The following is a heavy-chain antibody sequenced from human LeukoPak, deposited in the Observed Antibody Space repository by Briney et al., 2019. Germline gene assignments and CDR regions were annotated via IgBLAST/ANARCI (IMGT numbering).Heavy chain of an antibody. J-gene: IGHJ6*04. CDR2: ARNEANSYTT. CDR3: AKLRTVTTLDY. CDR1: GFTFSDHY. V-gene: IGHV3-72*01. D-gene: IGHD4-17*01. Sequence: PGGSLRLSCAASGFTFSDHYMDWVRQAPGKGLEWVGRARNEANSYTTEYAASVKGRFTISRDDSKNSLYLQMNSLKTEDTAVYYCAKLRTVTTLDYWGKGTTVTVSS.